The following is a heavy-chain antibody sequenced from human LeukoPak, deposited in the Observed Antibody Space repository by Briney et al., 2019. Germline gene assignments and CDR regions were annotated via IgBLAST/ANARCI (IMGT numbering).Heavy chain of an antibody. D-gene: IGHD3-10*01. CDR2: IKSKTDGGTT. V-gene: IGHV3-15*01. CDR3: TTEVRYYGSGSYRY. Sequence: KPGGSLRLSCAASGFTFSNAWMSWVRQAPGKGLEWVGRIKSKTDGGTTDYAAPVKGRFTISRDDSKNTLYLQMNSLKTEDTAVYYCTTEVRYYGSGSYRYWGQGTLVTVSS. J-gene: IGHJ4*02. CDR1: GFTFSNAW.